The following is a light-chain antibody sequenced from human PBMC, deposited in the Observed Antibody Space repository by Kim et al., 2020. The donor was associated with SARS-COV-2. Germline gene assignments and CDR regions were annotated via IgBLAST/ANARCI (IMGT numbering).Light chain of an antibody. J-gene: IGKJ2*01. V-gene: IGKV3-11*01. CDR2: GAS. CDR3: QQRGNWPQT. CDR1: QRISHN. Sequence: SLSPGERATLSCRASQRISHNLAWYQQKPGLAPRLLIYGASNGATGIPARFRGSGSGTDFPLTISSLAPEDFAVYYCQQRGNWPQTFGLGTKLEL.